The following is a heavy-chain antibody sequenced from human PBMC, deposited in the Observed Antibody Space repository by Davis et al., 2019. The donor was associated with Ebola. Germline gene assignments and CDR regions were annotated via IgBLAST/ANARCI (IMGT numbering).Heavy chain of an antibody. CDR3: AKEREVVVAATGFDC. D-gene: IGHD2-15*01. CDR1: GFIFRNYV. J-gene: IGHJ4*02. V-gene: IGHV3-23*01. CDR2: ITGSGSST. Sequence: PGGSLRLSCETSGFIFRNYVMSWVRQAPGKGLEWVSGITGSGSSTNYADSVKGRFTISRDNSKSTLYLQMSSLRAEDTAVYWCAKEREVVVAATGFDCWGQGALVTVSS.